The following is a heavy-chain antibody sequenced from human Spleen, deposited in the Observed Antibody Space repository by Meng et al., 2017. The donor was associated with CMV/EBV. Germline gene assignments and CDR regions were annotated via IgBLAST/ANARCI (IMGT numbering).Heavy chain of an antibody. CDR2: IYYSGST. D-gene: IGHD2-2*01. CDR3: ARVGGYCSSTSCYAWFDP. Sequence: SETLSLTCTVSGGSIDTYYWSWIRQPPGKGLEWIGYIYYSGSTNYNPSLKSRVTISVDTSKNQFSLKLSSVTAADTAVYYCARVGGYCSSTSCYAWFDPWGQGTLVTVSS. V-gene: IGHV4-59*01. CDR1: GGSIDTYY. J-gene: IGHJ5*02.